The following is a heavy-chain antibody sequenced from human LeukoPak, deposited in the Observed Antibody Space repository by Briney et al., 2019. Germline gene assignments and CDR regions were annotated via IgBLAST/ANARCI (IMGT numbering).Heavy chain of an antibody. D-gene: IGHD5-24*01. CDR1: GFTFGNYW. J-gene: IGHJ3*02. CDR2: IKHDGSEK. Sequence: GGSLRLSCTASGFTFGNYWMSWVRQAPGKGLEWVANIKHDGSEKYYADSVKGRFTISRDNAKNSLYLQMNSLRAEDTALYYCAKGGWLQLGPDAFDIWGQGTMVTVSS. CDR3: AKGGWLQLGPDAFDI. V-gene: IGHV3-7*03.